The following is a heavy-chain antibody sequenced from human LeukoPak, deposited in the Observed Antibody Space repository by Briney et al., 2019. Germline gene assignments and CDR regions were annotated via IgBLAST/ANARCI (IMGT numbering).Heavy chain of an antibody. Sequence: GGSLRLSCAASGFTFSSYGMHWVRQAPGKGLEWVAVISYDGTNKYYADPVKGRFTISRDNSKNTLYLQMNSLRAEDTALYYCAKGLYSSNWYYFDYWGQGTLVTVSS. J-gene: IGHJ4*02. CDR2: ISYDGTNK. CDR3: AKGLYSSNWYYFDY. CDR1: GFTFSSYG. V-gene: IGHV3-30*18. D-gene: IGHD6-13*01.